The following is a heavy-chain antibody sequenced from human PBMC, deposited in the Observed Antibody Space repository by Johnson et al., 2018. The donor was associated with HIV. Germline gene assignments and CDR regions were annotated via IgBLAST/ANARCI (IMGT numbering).Heavy chain of an antibody. J-gene: IGHJ3*01. V-gene: IGHV3-7*01. Sequence: MMLVESGGGLVQPGGSLRLTCAASGLTFSTSWMNWVRQAPGRGLAWVANIKHDGSRIQYMDSVKGRFTLARDNTRHSPFLQMNTLRAEDTAVYYCARDRDNWESGDAFDLWGPGTMVTVSS. CDR2: IKHDGSRI. D-gene: IGHD1-1*01. CDR1: GLTFSTSW. CDR3: ARDRDNWESGDAFDL.